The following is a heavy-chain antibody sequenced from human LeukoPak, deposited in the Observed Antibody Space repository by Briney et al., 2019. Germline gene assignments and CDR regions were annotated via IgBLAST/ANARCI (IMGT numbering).Heavy chain of an antibody. Sequence: SGGSLRLSCAASGFTVSSNYMSWVRQAPGKGLEWVSVIYSGGSTNYADSVKGRFTISRDNSKNTLFLQMNSLRAEDTAVYYCARAWDPYYGMDVWGQGTTVTVSS. CDR2: IYSGGST. D-gene: IGHD1-26*01. CDR3: ARAWDPYYGMDV. J-gene: IGHJ6*02. CDR1: GFTVSSNY. V-gene: IGHV3-66*01.